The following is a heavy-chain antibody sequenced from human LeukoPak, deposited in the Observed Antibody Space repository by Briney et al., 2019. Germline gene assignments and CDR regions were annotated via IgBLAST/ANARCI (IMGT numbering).Heavy chain of an antibody. CDR3: ARESESGYSDY. V-gene: IGHV1-18*01. CDR1: GYTFTKNA. J-gene: IGHJ4*02. D-gene: IGHD3-3*01. CDR2: SSSYNGNT. Sequence: ASVKVSRKASGYTFTKNAITWVRQVPGQGLEWMGWSSSYNGNTNYAQQFQDRVTMTTDTSTSTAYLELRSVRSDDTAVYYCARESESGYSDYWGQGTLVTVSS.